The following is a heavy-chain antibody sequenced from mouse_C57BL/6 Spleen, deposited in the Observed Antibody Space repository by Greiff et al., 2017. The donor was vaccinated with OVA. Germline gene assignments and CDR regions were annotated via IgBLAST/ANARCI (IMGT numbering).Heavy chain of an antibody. CDR1: GYSFTGYY. V-gene: IGHV1-42*01. Sequence: VQLKQSGPELVKPGASVKISCKASGYSFTGYYMNWVKQSPEKSLEWIGEINPSTGGTTYNQKFKAKATLTVDKSSSTAYMQLKSLTSEDSAVYYCARTGGGYYFDYWGQGTTLTVSS. D-gene: IGHD3-2*02. J-gene: IGHJ2*01. CDR2: INPSTGGT. CDR3: ARTGGGYYFDY.